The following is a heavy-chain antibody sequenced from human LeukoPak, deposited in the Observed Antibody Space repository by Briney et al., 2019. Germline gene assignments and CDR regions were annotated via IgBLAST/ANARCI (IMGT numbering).Heavy chain of an antibody. J-gene: IGHJ4*02. CDR3: ARDEATVAYYFDY. CDR2: ISYDEFY. Sequence: GGSLRLSCAVSGFSFSSSVMHWVRQAPRKGLEWVAAISYDEFYTDSVKGRFSISRDNSKNTLYLQMNSLRPEDTAVYYCARDEATVAYYFDYWGQGTLVTVSS. D-gene: IGHD4-23*01. CDR1: GFSFSSSV. V-gene: IGHV3-30*03.